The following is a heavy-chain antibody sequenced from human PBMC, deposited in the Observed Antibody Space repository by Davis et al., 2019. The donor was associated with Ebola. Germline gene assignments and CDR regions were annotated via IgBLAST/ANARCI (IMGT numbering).Heavy chain of an antibody. CDR1: GGSFSGYY. D-gene: IGHD6-6*01. V-gene: IGHV4-34*01. CDR3: RGGSSPHYYYYGMDV. CDR2: INHSGST. J-gene: IGHJ6*02. Sequence: SQTLSLTCAVYGGSFSGYYWSWIRQPPGKGLEWIGEINHSGSTNYNPSLKSRVTISVDTSKNQFSLKLSSVTAADTAVYYCRGGSSPHYYYYGMDVWGQGTTVTVSS.